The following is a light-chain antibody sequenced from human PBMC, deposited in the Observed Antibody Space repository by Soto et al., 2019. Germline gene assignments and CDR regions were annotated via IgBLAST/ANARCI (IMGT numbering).Light chain of an antibody. Sequence: EIVVTQAPATLSVSPGERATLSCRASQRVGNNFAWYQQNPGQAPRLLIFANSTRATGVPARFSGSGSGTEFTLTISGLQSEDFAVYYFQQYDDWPLTFGGGAKVEIE. J-gene: IGKJ4*01. V-gene: IGKV3-15*01. CDR1: QRVGNN. CDR3: QQYDDWPLT. CDR2: ANS.